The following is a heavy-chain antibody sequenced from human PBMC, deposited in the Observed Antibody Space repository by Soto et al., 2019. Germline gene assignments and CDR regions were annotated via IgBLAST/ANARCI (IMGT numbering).Heavy chain of an antibody. V-gene: IGHV1-2*02. CDR3: ARGYCHNSGWSDYFDY. J-gene: IGHJ4*02. D-gene: IGHD2-8*01. CDR2: INPITGRT. Sequence: ASVKVSCNASGYGSYIHWVRQAPGQGLEWMAFINPITGRTNKAQSFQGRVTMTWDTSIRTAYMELSRLTSDDTAIYYCARGYCHNSGWSDYFDYWGQGTMVTVSS. CDR1: GYGSY.